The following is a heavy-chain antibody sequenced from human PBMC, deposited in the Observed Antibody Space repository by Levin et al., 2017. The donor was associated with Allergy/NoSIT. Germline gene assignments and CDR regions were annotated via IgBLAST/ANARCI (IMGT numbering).Heavy chain of an antibody. CDR2: ISGFGSTI. V-gene: IGHV3-48*01. D-gene: IGHD6-19*01. CDR3: ARDSEEDGYSNAWYYFDY. J-gene: IGHJ4*02. Sequence: GGSLRLSCAASGFTFSDYGMSWVRQAPGKGLEWVSYISGFGSTIYHADSVKGRFTISRDNAKNSLYLQMNSLRAEDTAVYYCARDSEEDGYSNAWYYFDYWGQGSLVTVSS. CDR1: GFTFSDYG.